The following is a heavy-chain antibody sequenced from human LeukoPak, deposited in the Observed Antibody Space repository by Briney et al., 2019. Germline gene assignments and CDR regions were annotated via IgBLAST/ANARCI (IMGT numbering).Heavy chain of an antibody. D-gene: IGHD2-2*01. J-gene: IGHJ6*04. CDR2: ISGSGGST. CDR1: GFTFSSYA. CDR3: ATLGYCSSTSCIYNYYYYGMDV. Sequence: GGSLRLSCAASGFTFSSYAMSWVRQAPGKGLEGVSAISGSGGSTYYADSVKGRFTISRDNSKNTLYLQMNSLRAEDTAVYYCATLGYCSSTSCIYNYYYYGMDVWGKGTTVTVSS. V-gene: IGHV3-23*01.